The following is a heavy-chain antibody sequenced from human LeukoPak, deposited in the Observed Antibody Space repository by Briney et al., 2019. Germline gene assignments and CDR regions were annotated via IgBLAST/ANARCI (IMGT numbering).Heavy chain of an antibody. J-gene: IGHJ4*02. V-gene: IGHV3-33*01. D-gene: IGHD1-26*01. CDR2: IWYDGSNK. CDR3: ARAYSGSYPHDY. CDR1: GFTFSSSG. Sequence: GGSLRLSCAASGFTFSSSGMHWVRQAPGKGLEWVAVIWYDGSNKYYADSVKGRFTISRDNSKNTLYLQMNSLRAEDTAVYYCARAYSGSYPHDYWGQGTLVTVSS.